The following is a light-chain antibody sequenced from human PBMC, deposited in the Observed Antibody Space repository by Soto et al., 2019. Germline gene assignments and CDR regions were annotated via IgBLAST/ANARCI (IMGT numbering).Light chain of an antibody. CDR3: QQRSDWPPLT. CDR1: QSVSSY. J-gene: IGKJ4*01. Sequence: PGERATLSCRASQSVSSYLAWYQQKPGQAPRLLIYDASNRATGIPARFSGSGSGTDFTLTISSLEPEDFAVYYCQQRSDWPPLTFGGGTKVEIK. V-gene: IGKV3-11*01. CDR2: DAS.